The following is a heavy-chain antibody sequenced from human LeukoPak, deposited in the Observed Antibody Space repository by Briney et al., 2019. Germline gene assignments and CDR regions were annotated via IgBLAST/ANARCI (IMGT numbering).Heavy chain of an antibody. CDR2: IYHSGST. CDR1: GYSISSGYY. V-gene: IGHV4-38-2*01. J-gene: IGHJ3*02. CDR3: ARHGVLRLFPGAFDI. D-gene: IGHD3-3*01. Sequence: SETLSLTCAVSGYSISSGYYWGWIRQPPGKGPEWIGSIYHSGSTYYNPSLKSRVTISVDTSKNQFSLKLSSVTAADTAVYYCARHGVLRLFPGAFDIWGQGTMVTVSS.